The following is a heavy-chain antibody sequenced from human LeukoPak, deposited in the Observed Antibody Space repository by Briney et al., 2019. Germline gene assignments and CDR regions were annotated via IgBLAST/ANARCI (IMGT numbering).Heavy chain of an antibody. CDR1: GYSISSGYY. CDR2: IYHSGST. J-gene: IGHJ5*02. Sequence: SGTLSLTCAVSGYSISSGYYWVWIRQPTGKGLEWIGSIYHSGSTYYNPSLKSRVTISVDTSKNQFSLKLCSVTAADTAVYYCARHIALLWFGESQNWFDPWGQGTLVTVSS. D-gene: IGHD3-10*01. CDR3: ARHIALLWFGESQNWFDP. V-gene: IGHV4-38-2*01.